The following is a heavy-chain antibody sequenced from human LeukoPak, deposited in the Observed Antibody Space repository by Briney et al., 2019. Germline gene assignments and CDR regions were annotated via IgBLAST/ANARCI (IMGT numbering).Heavy chain of an antibody. V-gene: IGHV3-11*01. CDR1: GFTFIDYY. J-gene: IGHJ4*02. D-gene: IGHD2-2*01. Sequence: GGSLRLSCAASGFTFIDYYMTWVRQAPGKGLEWGSYISSSGGTIYYADSVKGRVTLSRDNAKNSVYLQINNLRAEDTAVYYCVRGEEAYCATTICRKFDFWGQGTQVTVSS. CDR2: ISSSGGTI. CDR3: VRGEEAYCATTICRKFDF.